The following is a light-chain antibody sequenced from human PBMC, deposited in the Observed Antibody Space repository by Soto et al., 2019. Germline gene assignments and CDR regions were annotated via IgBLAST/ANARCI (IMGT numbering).Light chain of an antibody. Sequence: SYALTQPPSVSVAPGQTARITCEGNNIATKSVHWYQQKPGQAPVLVVYDGSDRPSGIPDRFSGSNSGNTATLTISRVEAGDEADYYCQVWDALSDHYVFGTGTKVTVL. CDR3: QVWDALSDHYV. CDR2: DGS. J-gene: IGLJ1*01. V-gene: IGLV3-21*02. CDR1: NIATKS.